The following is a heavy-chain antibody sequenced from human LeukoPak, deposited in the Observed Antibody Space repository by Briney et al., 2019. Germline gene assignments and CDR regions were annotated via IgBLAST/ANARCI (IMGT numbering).Heavy chain of an antibody. CDR2: ISGDGART. Sequence: GGSLRLSCAASGFSFNNYVMSWVRQAPGKGLEWVSAISGDGARTYYADSVKGRFTISRDNSKNTLYLQMNSLRAEDTAVYYCARESGNGYSSGWYPYYYYGMDVWGQGTTVTVSS. J-gene: IGHJ6*02. CDR1: GFSFNNYV. D-gene: IGHD6-19*01. V-gene: IGHV3-23*01. CDR3: ARESGNGYSSGWYPYYYYGMDV.